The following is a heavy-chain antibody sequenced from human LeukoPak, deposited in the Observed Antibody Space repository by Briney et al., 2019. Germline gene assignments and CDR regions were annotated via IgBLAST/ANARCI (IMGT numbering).Heavy chain of an antibody. CDR3: ARVPNQSVFGVVMPPGGYYYYMDV. V-gene: IGHV4-4*02. CDR1: GGSISSSNW. J-gene: IGHJ6*03. Sequence: SETLSLTCAVSGGSISSSNWWSWVRQPPGKGLEWIGEIYHSGSTNYNPSLESRVTISVDTSNNQVSLKLSSVTAADTAVYYCARVPNQSVFGVVMPPGGYYYYMDVWGKGTTVTVSS. D-gene: IGHD3-3*01. CDR2: IYHSGST.